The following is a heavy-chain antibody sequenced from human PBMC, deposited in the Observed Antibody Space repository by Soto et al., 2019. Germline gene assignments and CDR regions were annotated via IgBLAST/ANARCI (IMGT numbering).Heavy chain of an antibody. D-gene: IGHD2-2*01. Sequence: SLRLSCAASGFTFSSYGMHWVRQAPGKGLEWVAVISYDGSNKYYADSVKGRFTISRDNSKNTLYLQMNSLRAEDTAVYYFAKEGNIVVVPAAMSLDYWGQGTLVTVSS. V-gene: IGHV3-30*18. CDR2: ISYDGSNK. CDR3: AKEGNIVVVPAAMSLDY. CDR1: GFTFSSYG. J-gene: IGHJ4*02.